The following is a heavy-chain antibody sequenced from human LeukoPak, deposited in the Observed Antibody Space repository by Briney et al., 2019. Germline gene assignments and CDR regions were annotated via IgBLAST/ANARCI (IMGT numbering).Heavy chain of an antibody. CDR1: GFTFSRYG. J-gene: IGHJ4*02. Sequence: PGGSLRLSCAASGFTFSRYGMHWVRQAPCKGGECGAVISYDGSNKYYADSVKGGFTISRDNSKNTLYLQMNSLRAEDTAVYYCAKGAPYGSGSYPDYWGQGTLVTVSS. CDR2: ISYDGSNK. V-gene: IGHV3-30*18. D-gene: IGHD3-10*01. CDR3: AKGAPYGSGSYPDY.